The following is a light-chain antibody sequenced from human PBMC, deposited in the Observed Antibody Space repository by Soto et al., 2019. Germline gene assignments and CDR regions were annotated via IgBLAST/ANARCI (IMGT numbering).Light chain of an antibody. CDR2: DAS. Sequence: EIVLTQSPGTLSLSPGERATLSCRASQSVSSSSLAWYQHKPGQAPRLLMYDASSRATGIPDRFRGSGSGTDFTLTISRLEPEDFAVYYCHQDQSSTGTFGQGTRVEIK. V-gene: IGKV3-20*01. CDR3: HQDQSSTGT. J-gene: IGKJ1*01. CDR1: QSVSSSS.